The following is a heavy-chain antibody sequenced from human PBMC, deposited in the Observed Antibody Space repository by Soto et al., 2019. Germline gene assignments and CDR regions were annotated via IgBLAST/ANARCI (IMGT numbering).Heavy chain of an antibody. CDR1: DGYIISSGCC. Sequence: PSETKCVTRTVADGYIISSGCCWGWIKQPPGKGLEWIGSIYYSGSTYYNPSLKSRVTISVDTSKNQFSLKLSSVTAADTAVYYCARHPPYDYVWGSHTGFDPWGQGTLVTVSS. J-gene: IGHJ5*02. D-gene: IGHD3-16*01. V-gene: IGHV4-39*01. CDR3: ARHPPYDYVWGSHTGFDP. CDR2: IYYSGST.